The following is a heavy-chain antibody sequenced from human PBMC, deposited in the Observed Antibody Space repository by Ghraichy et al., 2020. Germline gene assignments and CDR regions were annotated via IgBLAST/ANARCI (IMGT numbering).Heavy chain of an antibody. J-gene: IGHJ3*02. D-gene: IGHD3-16*01. CDR3: ARIRLGGGIRDAFDI. V-gene: IGHV2-26*01. Sequence: SGPTLVKPTETLTLTCTVSGFSLNNAIMGVSWIRQPPGKALEWLANIFSNDGKSYSTSLLDRVTISKDTSKSQVVLTMTNMDPLDTATYYCARIRLGGGIRDAFDIWGQGTMVTVSS. CDR1: GFSLNNAIMG. CDR2: IFSNDGK.